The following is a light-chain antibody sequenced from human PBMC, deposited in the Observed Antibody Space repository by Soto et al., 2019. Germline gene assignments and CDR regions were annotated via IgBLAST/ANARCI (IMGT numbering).Light chain of an antibody. Sequence: DIVVTQSADSLAVSLGERATINCKSSQSVLYSSNNMNYLAWYQQKAGQPPKLLIYWASTRESGVPDRFSGSGSGTDFTLTISSLQAEDVAVYYCQQYYSSPHTFGQGTKLEIK. CDR2: WAS. V-gene: IGKV4-1*01. CDR1: QSVLYSSNNMNY. CDR3: QQYYSSPHT. J-gene: IGKJ2*01.